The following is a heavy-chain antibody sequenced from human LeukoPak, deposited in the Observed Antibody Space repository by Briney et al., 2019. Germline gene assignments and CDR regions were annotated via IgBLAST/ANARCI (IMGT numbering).Heavy chain of an antibody. CDR3: ARGGYYDSSATKSFFDY. Sequence: ASVKVSCKASGYTLTSYGISWVRQAPGQGLEWMGWISAYNGNTNYAQKLQGRVTMTTDTSTSTAYMELRSLRSDDTAVYYCARGGYYDSSATKSFFDYWGQGTLVTVSS. V-gene: IGHV1-18*01. D-gene: IGHD3-22*01. J-gene: IGHJ4*02. CDR2: ISAYNGNT. CDR1: GYTLTSYG.